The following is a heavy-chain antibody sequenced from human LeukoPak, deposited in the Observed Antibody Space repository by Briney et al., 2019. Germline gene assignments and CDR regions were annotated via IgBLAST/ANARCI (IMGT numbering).Heavy chain of an antibody. V-gene: IGHV4-59*08. J-gene: IGHJ5*02. D-gene: IGHD2-15*01. CDR3: ARQEDTLNWFDP. CDR1: GGSISSYY. Sequence: PSETLSLTCTVSGGSISSYYWSWLRQPPGKGLEWIGYIYYSGSTNYNPSLKSRVTISVDTSKNQFSLKLSSVTAADTAVYYCARQEDTLNWFDPWGQGTLVTVSS. CDR2: IYYSGST.